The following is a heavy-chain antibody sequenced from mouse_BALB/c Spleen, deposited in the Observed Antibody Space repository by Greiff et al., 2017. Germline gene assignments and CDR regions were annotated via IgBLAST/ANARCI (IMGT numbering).Heavy chain of an antibody. CDR2: IYPGNSDT. CDR3: TYGNYVGAMDY. D-gene: IGHD2-10*02. V-gene: IGHV1-5*01. J-gene: IGHJ4*01. Sequence: VQLQQSGTVLARPGASVKMSCKASGYTFTSYWMHWVKQRPGQGLEWIGAIYPGNSDTSYNQKFKGKAKLTAVTSTSTAYMELSSLTNEDSAVYYCTYGNYVGAMDYWGQGTSVTVSS. CDR1: GYTFTSYW.